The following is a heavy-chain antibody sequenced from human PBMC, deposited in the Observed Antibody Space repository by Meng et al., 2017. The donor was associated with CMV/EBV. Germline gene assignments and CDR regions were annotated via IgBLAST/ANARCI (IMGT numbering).Heavy chain of an antibody. CDR2: INPNSGAT. V-gene: IGHV1-2*02. Sequence: ASVKVSCKASGYTFTGYYIHWVRQAPGQGLEWMGWINPNSGATNYAQKFQGRVTMTRDTSISTAYMELSRLRSEDTAVYYCAGIEVSPAAPYYYYGMDVWGQGTTVTVSS. D-gene: IGHD3-22*01. J-gene: IGHJ6*02. CDR1: GYTFTGYY. CDR3: AGIEVSPAAPYYYYGMDV.